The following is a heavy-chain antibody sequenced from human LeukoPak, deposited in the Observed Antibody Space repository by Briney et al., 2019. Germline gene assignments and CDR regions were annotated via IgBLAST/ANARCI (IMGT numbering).Heavy chain of an antibody. D-gene: IGHD6-19*01. CDR3: AKKLRGAVTGTFFDS. CDR1: GFTFSSYA. J-gene: IGHJ4*02. Sequence: GGSLRLSCAASGFTFSSYAMNWVRQAPGKGLEWVSTISNSGDYTYYVDSVKGRFTISRDNSKNTLYLQMNSLRAEDTAVYYCAKKLRGAVTGTFFDSWGQGTLVTVPS. CDR2: ISNSGDYT. V-gene: IGHV3-23*01.